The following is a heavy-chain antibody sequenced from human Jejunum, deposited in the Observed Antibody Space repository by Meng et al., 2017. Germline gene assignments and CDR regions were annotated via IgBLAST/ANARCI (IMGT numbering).Heavy chain of an antibody. CDR2: INYNSGAT. Sequence: ASVKVSCKASGDSFAGYDFHWVRQAPGQGLEWMGRINYNSGATAYAQQFQGRVTMTRDTSTMIMFMELSGLKSDDTAMFYCARDDRREGFNLGAYFFDTWGQGTQVTVSS. V-gene: IGHV1-2*06. J-gene: IGHJ4*02. D-gene: IGHD3-16*01. CDR1: GDSFAGYD. CDR3: ARDDRREGFNLGAYFFDT.